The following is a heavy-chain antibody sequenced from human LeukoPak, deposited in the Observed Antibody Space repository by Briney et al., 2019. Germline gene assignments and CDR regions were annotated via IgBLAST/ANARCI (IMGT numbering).Heavy chain of an antibody. D-gene: IGHD6-19*01. CDR1: GFTFGNYA. CDR2: IFGGGVGT. Sequence: GGSLRLSCAASGFTFGNYAMSWVRQAPGKGLEWVSVIFGGGVGTYYADSVRGRFTISRNNSKNTVYLQMNSLRVDDTAIYYCAKTSVAAAPFSWGQGTLVTVSS. J-gene: IGHJ5*02. CDR3: AKTSVAAAPFS. V-gene: IGHV3-23*01.